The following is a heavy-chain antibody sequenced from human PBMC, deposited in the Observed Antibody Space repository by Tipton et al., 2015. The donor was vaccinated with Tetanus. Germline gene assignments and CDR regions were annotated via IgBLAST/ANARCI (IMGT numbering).Heavy chain of an antibody. CDR1: GDSITSFY. CDR3: ARDLGTCWFH. V-gene: IGHV4-59*01. CDR2: IFYGGTT. D-gene: IGHD1-7*01. J-gene: IGHJ4*02. Sequence: TLSLTCTVSGDSITSFYWSWIRQPPGKGLEWIGYIFYGGTTNYNPSLKSRVTISLDTSKNQFSLQLSSVTAAGTAVYYCARDLGTCWFHWGQGALVTVSS.